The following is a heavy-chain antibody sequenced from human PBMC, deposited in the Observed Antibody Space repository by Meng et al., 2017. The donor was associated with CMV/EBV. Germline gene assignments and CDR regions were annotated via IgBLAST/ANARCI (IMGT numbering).Heavy chain of an antibody. Sequence: GSLRLSCTVSGYSISSGYYWGWIRQPPGKGLEWIGSIYHSGSTYYNPSLKSRVTISVDTSKNQFSLKLSSVTAADTAVYYCATDSSGYYDYWGQGTLVTVS. CDR3: ATDSSGYYDY. D-gene: IGHD3-22*01. CDR1: GYSISSGYY. V-gene: IGHV4-38-2*02. J-gene: IGHJ4*02. CDR2: IYHSGST.